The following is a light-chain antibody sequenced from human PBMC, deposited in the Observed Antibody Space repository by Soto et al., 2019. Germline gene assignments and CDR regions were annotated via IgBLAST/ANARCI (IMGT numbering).Light chain of an antibody. Sequence: DIQMTQSPSSLSASVGDRVTITCRTSKTISNYLNWYQKKPGKAPQLLIYAASTLQRGVPSRFSGGGSGTDFTLTIGSLQPQDAATYYCQQSYSPPPITFGRGTRLEIK. CDR2: AAS. J-gene: IGKJ5*01. CDR1: KTISNY. CDR3: QQSYSPPPIT. V-gene: IGKV1-39*01.